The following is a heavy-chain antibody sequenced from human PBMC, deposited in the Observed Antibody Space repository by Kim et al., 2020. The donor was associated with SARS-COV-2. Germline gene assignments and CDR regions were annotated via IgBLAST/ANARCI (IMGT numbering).Heavy chain of an antibody. Sequence: GGSLRLSCAASGFTFSSYAMHWVRQAPGKGLESVSGISNDGGSTYYANSVKGRFSISRDNSKNALYLQMGSLRVEDMAVYYCASDGRYCSGGGCYWYFDLWGRGTLVTVSS. CDR1: GFTFSSYA. J-gene: IGHJ2*01. CDR2: ISNDGGST. D-gene: IGHD2-8*02. V-gene: IGHV3-64*01. CDR3: ASDGRYCSGGGCYWYFDL.